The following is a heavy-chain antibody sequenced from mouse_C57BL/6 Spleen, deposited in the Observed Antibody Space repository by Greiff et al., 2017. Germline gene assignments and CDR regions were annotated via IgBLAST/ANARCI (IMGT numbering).Heavy chain of an antibody. CDR1: GYTFTSYW. D-gene: IGHD1-3*01. J-gene: IGHJ4*01. CDR3: ARGVKGYYAMDY. CDR2: IDPSDSYT. Sequence: QVQLQQPGAELVMPGASVKLSCKASGYTFTSYWMHWVKQRPGQGLEWIGEIDPSDSYTNYNQKFKGKSTLTVDKSSSTAYMQLSSLTSEDAAVYYCARGVKGYYAMDYWGQGTSVTVSS. V-gene: IGHV1-69*01.